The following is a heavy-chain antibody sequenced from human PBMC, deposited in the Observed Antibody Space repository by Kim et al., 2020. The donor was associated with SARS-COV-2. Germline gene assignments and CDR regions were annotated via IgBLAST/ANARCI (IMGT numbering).Heavy chain of an antibody. D-gene: IGHD2-15*01. CDR3: ARRRVVVAATAYNWFDP. CDR2: ICAYNGNT. J-gene: IGHJ5*02. V-gene: IGHV1-18*01. CDR1: GYTFTSYG. Sequence: ASVKVSCKASGYTFTSYGISWVRQAPGQGLEWMGWICAYNGNTNYAQKLQGRVTMTTDTSTSTAYMELRSLRSDDTAVYYCARRRVVVAATAYNWFDPWGQGTLVTVSS.